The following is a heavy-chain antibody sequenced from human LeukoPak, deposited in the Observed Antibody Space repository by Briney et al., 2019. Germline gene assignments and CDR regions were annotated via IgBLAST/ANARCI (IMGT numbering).Heavy chain of an antibody. CDR3: AREPHSSSPDYMDV. D-gene: IGHD6-13*01. CDR2: ISSSSSYI. CDR1: GFTFSSYS. Sequence: GGSLRLSCAASGFTFSSYSMNWVRQAPGKGLEWVSSISSSSSYIYYADSVKGRFTISRDNAKNSLYLQMNSLRAEDTAVYYCAREPHSSSPDYMDVWGKGTAVTVSS. V-gene: IGHV3-21*01. J-gene: IGHJ6*03.